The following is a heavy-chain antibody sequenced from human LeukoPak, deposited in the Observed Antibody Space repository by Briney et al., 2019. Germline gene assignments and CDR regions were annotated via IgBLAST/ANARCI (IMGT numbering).Heavy chain of an antibody. CDR2: ISGSGGNT. CDR3: AKVMDSLGYCTGGVCYRAIDF. J-gene: IGHJ4*02. CDR1: GFTFSSYA. D-gene: IGHD2-8*02. Sequence: GGSLRLSCAATGFTFSSYAMSWVRQAPGKGLEWVSAISGSGGNTYYADSVKGRFTIARDNSKNTLYLQMNSLRAEDTAVYYCAKVMDSLGYCTGGVCYRAIDFWGQGTLVTVSS. V-gene: IGHV3-23*01.